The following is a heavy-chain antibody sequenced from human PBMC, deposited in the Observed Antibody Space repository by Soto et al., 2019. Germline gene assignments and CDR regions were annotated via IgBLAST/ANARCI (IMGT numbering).Heavy chain of an antibody. CDR2: ISGSGGST. D-gene: IGHD6-19*01. CDR1: GFTFSSYA. V-gene: IGHV3-23*01. Sequence: EVQLLESGGGLVQPGGSLRLSCAASGFTFSSYAMSWVRQAPGKGLEWVSAISGSGGSTYYADSVKGRFTISRDNSKNTRYLQMNSLRADETAVYYCAREYSSGWQTFDYWCQGTLVTVSS. CDR3: AREYSSGWQTFDY. J-gene: IGHJ4*02.